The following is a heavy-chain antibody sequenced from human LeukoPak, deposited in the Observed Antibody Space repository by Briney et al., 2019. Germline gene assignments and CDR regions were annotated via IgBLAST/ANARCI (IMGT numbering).Heavy chain of an antibody. CDR2: ISNDGSNK. J-gene: IGHJ4*02. CDR1: GFTFSSYG. Sequence: GGSLRLSCAASGFTFSSYGMHWVRQAPGKGLEWVAIISNDGSNKYCADSVKGRFTISRDNSKNTLYLQMNSLRAEDTAVYYCAKTTAGYSSGWVDYWGQGTLVTVSS. CDR3: AKTTAGYSSGWVDY. D-gene: IGHD6-19*01. V-gene: IGHV3-30*18.